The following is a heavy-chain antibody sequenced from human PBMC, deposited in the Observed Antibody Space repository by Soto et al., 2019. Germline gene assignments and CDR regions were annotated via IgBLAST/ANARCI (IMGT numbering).Heavy chain of an antibody. V-gene: IGHV3-72*01. Sequence: EVQLVESGGGLVQPGGSLRLSCAVSGFTFSDHYMDWVRQAPGKGLEWVGRSRNKANSYTTEYAASVKGRSTISRDDSENSRYLQMDSLKTEDTAVYFCIRPMTGTTRGFDYWGQGTLVTVSS. CDR3: IRPMTGTTRGFDY. CDR2: SRNKANSYTT. CDR1: GFTFSDHY. J-gene: IGHJ4*02. D-gene: IGHD1-1*01.